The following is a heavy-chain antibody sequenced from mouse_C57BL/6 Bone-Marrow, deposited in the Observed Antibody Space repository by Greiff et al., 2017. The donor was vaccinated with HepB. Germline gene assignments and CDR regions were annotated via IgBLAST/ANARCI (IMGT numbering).Heavy chain of an antibody. CDR2: ISDGGSYT. Sequence: EVKLQESGGGLVKPGGSLKLSCAASGFTFSSYAMSWVRQTPEKRLEWVATISDGGSYTYYPDNVKGRFTISRDNAKNNLYLQMSHLKSEDTAMYYCARVDSNYPWFAYWGQGTLVTVSA. D-gene: IGHD2-5*01. J-gene: IGHJ3*01. CDR3: ARVDSNYPWFAY. V-gene: IGHV5-4*03. CDR1: GFTFSSYA.